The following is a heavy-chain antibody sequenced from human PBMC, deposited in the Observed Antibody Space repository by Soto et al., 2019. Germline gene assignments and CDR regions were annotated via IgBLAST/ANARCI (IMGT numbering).Heavy chain of an antibody. D-gene: IGHD3-16*02. CDR1: GGSISSGGYY. V-gene: IGHV4-31*03. Sequence: PSDTLSLTCTVSGGSISSGGYYWSWIRQHPGKGLEWIGYIYYSGSTYYNPSLKSRVTISVDTSKNQFSLKLSSVTAADTAVYYCARGEVIVPLLPTGGFDYWGQGTLVTVSS. J-gene: IGHJ4*02. CDR3: ARGEVIVPLLPTGGFDY. CDR2: IYYSGST.